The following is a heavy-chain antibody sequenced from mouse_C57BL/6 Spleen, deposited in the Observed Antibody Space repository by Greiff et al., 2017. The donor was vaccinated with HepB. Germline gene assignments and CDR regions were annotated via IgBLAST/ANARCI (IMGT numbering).Heavy chain of an antibody. D-gene: IGHD1-1*01. J-gene: IGHJ1*03. CDR3: ADRHGSSLWYFDV. CDR1: GYSFTGYY. CDR2: INPSTGGT. Sequence: EVQLQQPGPELVKPGASVKISCKASGYSFTGYYMNWVKQSPEKSPEWIGEINPSTGGTTYNQKFKAKATLTVDKSSSTAYMQLKSLTSEDSADYYGADRHGSSLWYFDVWGTGTTVTVSS. V-gene: IGHV1-42*01.